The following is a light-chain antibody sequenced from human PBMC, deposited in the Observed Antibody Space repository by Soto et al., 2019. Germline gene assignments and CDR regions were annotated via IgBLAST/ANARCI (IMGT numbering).Light chain of an antibody. V-gene: IGLV2-11*01. CDR2: DVS. CDR1: SSDVDTHNY. CDR3: CSYAGSYTFV. J-gene: IGLJ1*01. Sequence: QSVLTQPASVSGSPGQSITISCTATSSDVDTHNYVSWYQQYPGKAPKLMIYDVSKRPSGVPDRFSGSKSGNTASLTISGLQAEDEADYYCCSYAGSYTFVFGTGTKLTVL.